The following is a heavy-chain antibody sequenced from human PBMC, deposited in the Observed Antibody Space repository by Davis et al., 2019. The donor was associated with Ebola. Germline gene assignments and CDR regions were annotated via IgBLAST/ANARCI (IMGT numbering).Heavy chain of an antibody. CDR3: ARASSSSWYLGYFDL. D-gene: IGHD6-13*01. CDR2: INQSGST. J-gene: IGHJ2*01. Sequence: SETLSLTCAVFGGSFSGYYWSWVRQPPGEGLEWIGEINQSGSTNYNPSLKSRVSISVDTSKNQFSLKLSSVTAADTAVYYCARASSSSWYLGYFDLWGRGTLVTVSS. CDR1: GGSFSGYY. V-gene: IGHV4-34*01.